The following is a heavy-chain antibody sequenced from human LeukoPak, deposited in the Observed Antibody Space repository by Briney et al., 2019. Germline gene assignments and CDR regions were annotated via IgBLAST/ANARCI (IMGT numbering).Heavy chain of an antibody. CDR3: ARDPKIRLGELSSGY. V-gene: IGHV4-4*07. CDR1: GGSISSYY. J-gene: IGHJ4*02. CDR2: IYTSGST. Sequence: PSETLSLTCTVSGGSISSYYWSWIRQPAGKXLEWIGRIYTSGSTNYNPSLKSRVTMSVDTSKNQFSLKLSSVTAADTAVYYCARDPKIRLGELSSGYWGQGTLVTVSS. D-gene: IGHD3-16*02.